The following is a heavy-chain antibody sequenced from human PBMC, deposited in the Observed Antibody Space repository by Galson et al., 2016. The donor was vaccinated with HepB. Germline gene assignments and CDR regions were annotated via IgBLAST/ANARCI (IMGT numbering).Heavy chain of an antibody. CDR1: GFTFSSIP. V-gene: IGHV1-69*13. CDR3: SKVLTRGDGYRAYWFDP. D-gene: IGHD5-24*01. Sequence: SVKVSCKASGFTFSSIPISWVRQAPGQGLEWMGGIVPIFGTANYAQKFQGRLTITADESTTTAYMELRSLRPEGTAMYCCSKVLTRGDGYRAYWFDPWGQGTLVTVSS. CDR2: IVPIFGTA. J-gene: IGHJ5*02.